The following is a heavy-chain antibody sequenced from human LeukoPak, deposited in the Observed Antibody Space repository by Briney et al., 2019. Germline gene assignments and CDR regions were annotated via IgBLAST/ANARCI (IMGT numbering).Heavy chain of an antibody. D-gene: IGHD2-21*01. CDR2: ISHDGSNK. J-gene: IGHJ1*01. V-gene: IGHV3-30-3*01. CDR3: ARDPSWVIKMGYFQH. CDR1: EPIFSTYT. Sequence: KPGRSLRLSCAASEPIFSTYTMHWVRQAPGKGLEWVALISHDGSNKYYADSVKGRFTISRDNSKNTMFLQMTRLRTEDTAVYYCARDPSWVIKMGYFQHWGQGTVVTVAS.